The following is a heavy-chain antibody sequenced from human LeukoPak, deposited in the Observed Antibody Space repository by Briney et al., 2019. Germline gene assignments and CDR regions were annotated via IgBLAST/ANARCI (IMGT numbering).Heavy chain of an antibody. Sequence: GASVKVSCKASGGTFSSYAISWVRQAPGQGLEWMGGIIPIFGTANYAQKFQGRVTITADESTSTAYMELSSLRSEDTAAYYCAREFYCSSTSCYRGAFDIWGQGTMVTVSS. J-gene: IGHJ3*02. D-gene: IGHD2-2*01. CDR3: AREFYCSSTSCYRGAFDI. V-gene: IGHV1-69*13. CDR1: GGTFSSYA. CDR2: IIPIFGTA.